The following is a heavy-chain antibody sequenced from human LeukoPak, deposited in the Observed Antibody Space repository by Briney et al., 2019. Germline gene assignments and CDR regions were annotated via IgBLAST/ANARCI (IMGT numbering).Heavy chain of an antibody. D-gene: IGHD7-27*01. CDR1: GGSITHKY. CDR2: IYYSGST. J-gene: IGHJ2*01. V-gene: IGHV4-59*01. CDR3: ARLRDWGPTLSYWYFDL. Sequence: SETLSLTCSVSGGSITHKYLSWIRQSPGMELEWIAYIYYSGSTKYDPSLKSRVTISADPSKNQFSLNLNSVTAADTAVYYCARLRDWGPTLSYWYFDLWGRGTLVTVSS.